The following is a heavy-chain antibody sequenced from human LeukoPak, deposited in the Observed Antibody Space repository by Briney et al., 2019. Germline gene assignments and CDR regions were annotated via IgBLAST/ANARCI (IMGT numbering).Heavy chain of an antibody. J-gene: IGHJ5*02. Sequence: PGGSLRLSCAASEFTFSSYAMTWVRQSPGKGLEYVSTISRGGDKTYYADSVKGRFTISRDNSRNTVFLQMNSLRLDDTAVYYCYCSTSTCRFPWGQGTLVTVSS. D-gene: IGHD2-2*01. CDR1: EFTFSSYA. CDR2: ISRGGDKT. V-gene: IGHV3-23*01. CDR3: YCSTSTCRFP.